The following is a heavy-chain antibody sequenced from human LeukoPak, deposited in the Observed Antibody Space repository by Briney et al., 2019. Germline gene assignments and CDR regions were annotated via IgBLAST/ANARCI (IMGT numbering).Heavy chain of an antibody. D-gene: IGHD3-9*01. V-gene: IGHV3-9*01. J-gene: IGHJ3*02. Sequence: GGSLRLSCAASGFTFSSYAMHWVRQAPGKGLEWVSGISWNSGSIGYADSVKGRFTISRDNAKNSLYLQMNSLRAEDTALYYCAKDMGYFDWLSAFDIWGQGTMVTVSS. CDR3: AKDMGYFDWLSAFDI. CDR1: GFTFSSYA. CDR2: ISWNSGSI.